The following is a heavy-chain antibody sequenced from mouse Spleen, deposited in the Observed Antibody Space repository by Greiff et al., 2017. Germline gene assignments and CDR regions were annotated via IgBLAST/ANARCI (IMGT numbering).Heavy chain of an antibody. V-gene: IGHV7-3*02. CDR2: IRNKANGYTT. J-gene: IGHJ2*01. CDR3: ARDRVALFDY. CDR1: GFTFTDYY. Sequence: EVKLVESGGGLVQPGGSLRLSCATSGFTFTDYYMSWVRQPPGKALEWLGFIRNKANGYTTEYSASVKGRFTISRDNSQSILYLQMNTLRAEDSATYYCARDRVALFDYWGQGTTLTVSS.